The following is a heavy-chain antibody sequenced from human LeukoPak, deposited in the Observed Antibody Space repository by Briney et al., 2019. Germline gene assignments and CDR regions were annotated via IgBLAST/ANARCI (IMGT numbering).Heavy chain of an antibody. Sequence: PGRSLRLSCSASGFAFSNYGVHWVRQAPGKGLEWVAVIWYDGSYKYYADSVKGRFTISRDNSKNPLYLQMNSLRAEDTAVYYCAREYFHDSSGYSDAFDIWGQGTMVTVSS. V-gene: IGHV3-33*01. CDR3: AREYFHDSSGYSDAFDI. CDR2: IWYDGSYK. J-gene: IGHJ3*02. D-gene: IGHD3-22*01. CDR1: GFAFSNYG.